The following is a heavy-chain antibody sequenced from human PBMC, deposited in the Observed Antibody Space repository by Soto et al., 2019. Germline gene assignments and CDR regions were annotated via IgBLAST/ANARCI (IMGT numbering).Heavy chain of an antibody. Sequence: QVQLVESGGGLVKPGGSLRLSCAASGFTFSDYYMSWIRQAPGKGLEWVSYISSSGSTIYYADSVKGRFTISRENAKNSLYLQMNSLRAEDTAVYYCARDQGDQDKSRNRYYYYGMDVWGQGTTVTVSS. J-gene: IGHJ6*02. D-gene: IGHD2-21*02. CDR2: ISSSGSTI. CDR1: GFTFSDYY. V-gene: IGHV3-11*01. CDR3: ARDQGDQDKSRNRYYYYGMDV.